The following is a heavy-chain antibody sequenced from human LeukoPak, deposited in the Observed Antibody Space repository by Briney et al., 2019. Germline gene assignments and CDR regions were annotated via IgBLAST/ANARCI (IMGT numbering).Heavy chain of an antibody. D-gene: IGHD1-1*01. J-gene: IGHJ3*02. V-gene: IGHV3-23*01. CDR3: AKVDERAFDI. Sequence: GGSLRLSCTASGFTFSSYAMSWVRQAPQKGLEWVSAISGSGGSTYYADSVKGRFTISRDNSKNTLYLQMNSLRAEDTAVYYCAKVDERAFDIWGQGTMVTVSS. CDR1: GFTFSSYA. CDR2: ISGSGGST.